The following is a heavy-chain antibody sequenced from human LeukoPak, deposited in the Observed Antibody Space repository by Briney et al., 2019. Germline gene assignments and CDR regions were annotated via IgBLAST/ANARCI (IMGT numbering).Heavy chain of an antibody. CDR1: GFTFSSHA. D-gene: IGHD3-3*01. J-gene: IGHJ4*02. CDR2: ITGSGGST. Sequence: GGSLRLSCAASGFTFSSHAMGWVRQAPGKGLEWVSSITGSGGSTYYGDSVKGRFTISRDNSKNTLYLQMNSLRAEDTAVYYCASHFFESGDYWGQGTLVTVSS. CDR3: ASHFFESGDY. V-gene: IGHV3-23*01.